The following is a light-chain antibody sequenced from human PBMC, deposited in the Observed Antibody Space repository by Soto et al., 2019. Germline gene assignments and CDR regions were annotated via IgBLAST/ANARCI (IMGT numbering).Light chain of an antibody. CDR2: DGS. CDR1: SSDVGGYNY. J-gene: IGLJ1*01. V-gene: IGLV2-14*01. Sequence: QSALTQPASVSGSPGQSITISFTGTSSDVGGYNYVSWYQQHPGKAAKLMIYDGSKRPSGVSNRFSGSKSGNTASLPISGLLADDEADYYYSSYTSSSLYVFGTGTKLTVL. CDR3: SSYTSSSLYV.